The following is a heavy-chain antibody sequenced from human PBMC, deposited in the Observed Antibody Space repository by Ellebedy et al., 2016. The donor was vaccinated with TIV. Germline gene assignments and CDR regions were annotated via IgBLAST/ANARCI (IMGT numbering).Heavy chain of an antibody. CDR1: GFTFSSYS. CDR3: ASGGGAGHNSGWTSDY. CDR2: ISSSSSSTI. J-gene: IGHJ4*02. V-gene: IGHV3-48*01. D-gene: IGHD6-19*01. Sequence: GESLKISXAASGFTFSSYSMSWVRQAPGKGLEWVSYISSSSSSTIYYADSVKGRFTISRDKSKNTVYLQMNSLRPEDSAMYYCASGGGAGHNSGWTSDYWGQGTLVTVSS.